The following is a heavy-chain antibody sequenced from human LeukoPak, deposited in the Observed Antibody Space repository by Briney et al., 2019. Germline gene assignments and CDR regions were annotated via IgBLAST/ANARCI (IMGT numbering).Heavy chain of an antibody. D-gene: IGHD3-22*01. V-gene: IGHV3-23*01. CDR2: ISGRGGST. CDR1: GFSFSSFD. J-gene: IGHJ4*02. CDR3: ARDPRMIVVGGQRDY. Sequence: GGSLRLSCAASGFSFSSFDMSWVRQAPGKGLEWVSGISGRGGSTYYADSVKGRFTISRDNPKNTLYMQMNSLRAEDTAVYYCARDPRMIVVGGQRDYWGQGTLVTVSS.